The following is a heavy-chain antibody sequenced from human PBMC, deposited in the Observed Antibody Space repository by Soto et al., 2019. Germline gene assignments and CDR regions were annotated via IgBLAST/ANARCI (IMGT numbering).Heavy chain of an antibody. CDR2: ISAYNGNT. V-gene: IGHV1-18*01. Sequence: ASVKVSCKASGYTFTSYGISGVRQAPGQGLEWMGWISAYNGNTNYAQRLQGRVTMTTDTSSSTAYMELRSLRSDDTAAYYCARGHDYGDNGMDVWGRGPTGTVCS. CDR3: ARGHDYGDNGMDV. J-gene: IGHJ6*04. CDR1: GYTFTSYG. D-gene: IGHD4-17*01.